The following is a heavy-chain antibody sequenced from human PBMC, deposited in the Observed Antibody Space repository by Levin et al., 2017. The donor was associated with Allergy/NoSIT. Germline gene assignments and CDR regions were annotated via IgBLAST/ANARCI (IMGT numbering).Heavy chain of an antibody. Sequence: SVKVSCKASGGTFSSYAISWVRQAPGQGLEWMGGIIPIFGTANYAQKFQGRVTITADKSTSTAYMELSSLRSEDTAVYYCARYGGYQLLYAFDIWGQGTMVTVSS. D-gene: IGHD2-2*01. J-gene: IGHJ3*02. V-gene: IGHV1-69*06. CDR1: GGTFSSYA. CDR2: IIPIFGTA. CDR3: ARYGGYQLLYAFDI.